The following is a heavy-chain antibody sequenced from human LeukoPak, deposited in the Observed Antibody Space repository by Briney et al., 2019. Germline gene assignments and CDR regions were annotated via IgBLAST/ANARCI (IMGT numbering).Heavy chain of an antibody. CDR2: ISGSGGST. V-gene: IGHV3-66*01. CDR3: ARIPYIYGYLDY. Sequence: PGGSLRLSCAASGFTVSSNYMSWVRQAPGKGLEWVSAISGSGGSTYYADSVKGRFTISRDNSKNSLYLEMSSLRADDTAVYYCARIPYIYGYLDYWGQGTLVTVSS. CDR1: GFTVSSNY. D-gene: IGHD5-18*01. J-gene: IGHJ4*02.